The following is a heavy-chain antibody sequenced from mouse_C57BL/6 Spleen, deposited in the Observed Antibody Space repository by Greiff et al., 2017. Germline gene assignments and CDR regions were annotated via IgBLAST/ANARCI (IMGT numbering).Heavy chain of an antibody. J-gene: IGHJ2*01. V-gene: IGHV1-54*01. Sequence: QVQLQQSGAELVRPGTSVKVSCKASGYAFTNYLIEWVKQRPGQGLEWIGVINPGSGGTNYNEKFKGKATLTADKSSSTAYMQLSSLTSEDSAVYFCARSGGKGDYWGQGTTLTVSS. CDR2: INPGSGGT. D-gene: IGHD1-3*01. CDR3: ARSGGKGDY. CDR1: GYAFTNYL.